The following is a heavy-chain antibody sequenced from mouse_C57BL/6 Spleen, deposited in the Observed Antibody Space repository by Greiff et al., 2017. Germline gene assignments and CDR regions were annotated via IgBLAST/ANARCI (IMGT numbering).Heavy chain of an antibody. CDR3: ARRRGNYFDY. V-gene: IGHV1-50*01. CDR2: IDPSDSYT. J-gene: IGHJ2*01. Sequence: QVHVKQPGAELVKPGASVKLSCKASGYTFTSYWMQWVKQRPGQGLEWIGEIDPSDSYTNYNQKFKGKATLTVDTSSSTAYMQLSSLTSEDSAVYYCARRRGNYFDYWGQGTTLTVSS. CDR1: GYTFTSYW.